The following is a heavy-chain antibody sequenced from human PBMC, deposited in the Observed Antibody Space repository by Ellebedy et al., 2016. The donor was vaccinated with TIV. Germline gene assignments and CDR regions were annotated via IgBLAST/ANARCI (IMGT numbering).Heavy chain of an antibody. Sequence: GSLRLSCAASGFTFSDYYMSWIRQPPGKGLEWIGYIYYSGSTNYNPSLKSRVTISVDTSKNQFSLKLSSVTAADAAVYYCARCPWDFGAVPPPLDYWGQGTLVTVSS. CDR3: ARCPWDFGAVPPPLDY. V-gene: IGHV4-59*12. CDR1: GFTFSDYY. D-gene: IGHD3-16*01. CDR2: IYYSGST. J-gene: IGHJ4*02.